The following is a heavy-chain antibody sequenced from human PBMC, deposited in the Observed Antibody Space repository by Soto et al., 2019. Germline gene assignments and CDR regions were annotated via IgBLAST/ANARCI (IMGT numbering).Heavy chain of an antibody. CDR1: GVSIRHYY. CDR2: IYYSGST. CDR3: ARGHAFDFDY. Sequence: QVQLQESGPGLVKPSETLSLTCTVSGVSIRHYYWSWIRQPPGKGLEWIGHIYYSGSTNYNPSLKSRVTISEATSKSQCYLKLSSVTAADTAVYYCARGHAFDFDYWGQGTLVTVSS. J-gene: IGHJ4*02. V-gene: IGHV4-59*01.